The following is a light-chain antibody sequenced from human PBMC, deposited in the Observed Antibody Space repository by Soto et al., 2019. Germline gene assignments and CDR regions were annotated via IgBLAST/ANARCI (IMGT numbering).Light chain of an antibody. Sequence: EIVLTQSPGTLSLSPGERATLSCRASQSVSSNYLAWYQQKPGRAPRLLIHGASTRATGISARFSGGGSGTEFTLTISSLQSEDSAVYYCQQYHNWPPWTFGQGTKVEIK. CDR1: QSVSSN. J-gene: IGKJ1*01. CDR3: QQYHNWPPWT. CDR2: GAS. V-gene: IGKV3D-15*01.